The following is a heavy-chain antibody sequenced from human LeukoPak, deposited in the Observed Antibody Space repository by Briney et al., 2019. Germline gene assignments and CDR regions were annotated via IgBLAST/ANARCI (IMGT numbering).Heavy chain of an antibody. Sequence: GESLKISCKGSGYSFTSYWIGWARQMPGKGLEWMGIIYPGDSDTRYSPSFQGQVTISADKSISTAYLQWSSLKASDTAMYYCARWDYYGSGSYYRSPNFDYWGQGTLVTVSS. V-gene: IGHV5-51*01. CDR2: IYPGDSDT. CDR1: GYSFTSYW. J-gene: IGHJ4*02. CDR3: ARWDYYGSGSYYRSPNFDY. D-gene: IGHD3-10*01.